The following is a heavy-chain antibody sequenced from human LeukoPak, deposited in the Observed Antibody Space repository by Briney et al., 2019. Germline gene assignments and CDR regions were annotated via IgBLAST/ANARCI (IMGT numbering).Heavy chain of an antibody. D-gene: IGHD6-19*01. CDR3: AKGIYSSGWSYFDY. CDR2: LSGSGITT. J-gene: IGHJ4*01. CDR1: GFTISNSA. Sequence: AGTLRFSCAASGFTISNSAMSRVRQAQGMGLKWFSTLSGSGITTYYADSVKGRFTISRDNSKNTLYLQMNSLRAEDTAVYYCAKGIYSSGWSYFDYWGHGTLVTVSS. V-gene: IGHV3-23*01.